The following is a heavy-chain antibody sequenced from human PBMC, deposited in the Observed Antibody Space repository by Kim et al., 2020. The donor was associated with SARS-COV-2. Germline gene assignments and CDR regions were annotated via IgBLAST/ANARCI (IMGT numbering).Heavy chain of an antibody. D-gene: IGHD3-3*01. CDR1: GFNFSSYA. CDR3: AKFLSAYHNYFDS. Sequence: GGSLRLSCAASGFNFSSYAMTWVRQVPGKGLEWVSGISGSGDRADYADSVKGRFTIYRDNSRNTLSLQMDSLRVEDTAIYYCAKFLSAYHNYFDSWGQGALVSVSA. CDR2: ISGSGDRA. J-gene: IGHJ4*02. V-gene: IGHV3-23*01.